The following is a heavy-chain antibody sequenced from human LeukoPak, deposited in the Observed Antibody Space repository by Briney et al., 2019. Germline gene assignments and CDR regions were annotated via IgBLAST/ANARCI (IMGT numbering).Heavy chain of an antibody. CDR2: IYYSGST. J-gene: IGHJ6*02. Sequence: PSETLYLTCTVSGGSIKNYYWIWIRQSPGKGLEWIGYIYYSGSTNYNPSLKSRVTISVDTSKNQFSLKLNSVTAADTAVYYCARAGYCSSTSCQWVPLVWGQGTTVTVSS. V-gene: IGHV4-59*01. CDR3: ARAGYCSSTSCQWVPLV. D-gene: IGHD2-2*03. CDR1: GGSIKNYY.